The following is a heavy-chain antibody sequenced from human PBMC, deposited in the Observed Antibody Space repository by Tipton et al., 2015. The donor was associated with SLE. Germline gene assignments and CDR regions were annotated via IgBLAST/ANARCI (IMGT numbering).Heavy chain of an antibody. D-gene: IGHD3-3*01. J-gene: IGHJ4*02. Sequence: TLSLTCTVSGGSISSHYWSWIRQPPGKGLEWIGYIYYSGRTNYNPSLKSRVTISVDTSKNQFSLKLSSVTAADTAVYYCARGLASDFWSGYPGYYFDYWGQGTLVTVSS. CDR2: IYYSGRT. CDR3: ARGLASDFWSGYPGYYFDY. V-gene: IGHV4-59*11. CDR1: GGSISSHY.